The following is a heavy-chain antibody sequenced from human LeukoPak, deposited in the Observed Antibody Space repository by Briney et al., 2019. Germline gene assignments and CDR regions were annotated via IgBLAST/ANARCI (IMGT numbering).Heavy chain of an antibody. CDR2: INHSGST. D-gene: IGHD2-2*02. V-gene: IGHV4-34*01. CDR3: ARGRHCSSTSCHTYRGDYYYYMDV. Sequence: SETLSLTCAVYGGSFSGYYWSWIRQPPGKGLEWIGEINHSGSTNYNPSLKSRVTISVDTSKNQFSLKLSSVTAADTAVYYCARGRHCSSTSCHTYRGDYYYYMDVWGKGTTVTVSS. J-gene: IGHJ6*03. CDR1: GGSFSGYY.